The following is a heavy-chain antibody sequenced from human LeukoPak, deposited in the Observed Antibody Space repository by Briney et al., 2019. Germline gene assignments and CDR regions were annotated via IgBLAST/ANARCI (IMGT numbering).Heavy chain of an antibody. CDR3: ATDAMGTGEGWFDP. J-gene: IGHJ5*02. Sequence: ASVKVSCKVSGYTLTELSMHWVRQAPGKGLEWMGSFDPEDGETIYAQKFQGRVTMTEDTSTDTAYMELSSLRSEDTAVYYCATDAMGTGEGWFDPWGQGTLVTVSS. D-gene: IGHD5-24*01. V-gene: IGHV1-24*01. CDR1: GYTLTELS. CDR2: FDPEDGET.